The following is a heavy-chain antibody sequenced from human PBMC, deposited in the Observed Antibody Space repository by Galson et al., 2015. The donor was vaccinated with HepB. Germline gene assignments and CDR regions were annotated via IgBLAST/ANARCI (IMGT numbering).Heavy chain of an antibody. CDR3: ATDHGGYSGYDGYFDL. J-gene: IGHJ2*01. CDR2: IKSKRDGGTT. CDR1: GFSFSNAW. D-gene: IGHD5-12*01. Sequence: PGLSCAASGFSFSNAWMRWVRQAPGKGLEWVGVIKSKRDGGTTDFAAPGKGRFTISRDDSKNMMYLQMDSLKTEDTAMYYCATDHGGYSGYDGYFDLWGPGTLVTVSS. V-gene: IGHV3-15*01.